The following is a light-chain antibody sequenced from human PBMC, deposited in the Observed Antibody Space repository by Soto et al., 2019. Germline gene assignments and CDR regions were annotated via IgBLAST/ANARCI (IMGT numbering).Light chain of an antibody. CDR1: QDISNY. J-gene: IGKJ4*01. Sequence: DIQMTQSPSSLSASVGDRVTITCQASQDISNYLNWYQQKPGHAPKLLIYDASNLETGVPSMFSVSGSGTDFTFTISTLQPQDIDPYYWQQYHNILLTVGGEPTVDI. V-gene: IGKV1-33*01. CDR3: QQYHNILLT. CDR2: DAS.